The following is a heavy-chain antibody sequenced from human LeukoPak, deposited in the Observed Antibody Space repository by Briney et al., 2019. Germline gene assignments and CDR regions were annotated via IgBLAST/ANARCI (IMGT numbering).Heavy chain of an antibody. V-gene: IGHV4-4*07. J-gene: IGHJ3*02. CDR1: GASIRSYS. CDR2: IHTSAST. CDR3: ARDDNSEYSDDAFDI. Sequence: AETLSLTCSVSGASIRSYSWSWLRQPAGKGLEWIGRIHTSASTEYNPSLKSRVTMSVDTSKNQFSLKLNSVTAADTAVYFCARDDNSEYSDDAFDIWGQGTLVTVSS. D-gene: IGHD1-26*01.